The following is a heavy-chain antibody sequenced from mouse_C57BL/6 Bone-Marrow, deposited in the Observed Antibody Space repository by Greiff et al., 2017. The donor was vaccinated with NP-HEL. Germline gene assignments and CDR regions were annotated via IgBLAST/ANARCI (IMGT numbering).Heavy chain of an antibody. CDR1: GYTFTSYW. CDR2: INPTNGGT. CDR3: ARDSGDAFDY. V-gene: IGHV1-53*01. Sequence: QVQLQQPGAELVKPGASVKLSCKASGYTFTSYWMHWLKQRPGQGLEWIGNINPTNGGTNDNEKFKTKATLTVDKSSSTAYMQLSSLTSEDSAVYDCARDSGDAFDYWGQGTTLTVSS. J-gene: IGHJ2*01. D-gene: IGHD3-2*02.